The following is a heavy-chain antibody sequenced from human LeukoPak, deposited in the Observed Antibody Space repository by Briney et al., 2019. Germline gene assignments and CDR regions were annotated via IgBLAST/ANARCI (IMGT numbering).Heavy chain of an antibody. Sequence: PSETLSLTCIVSGGSISSYYWSWIRQPAGKGLEWIERIYTSGSTNYNPSLKSRVTMSVDTSKNQFSLKLSSVTAADTAVYYCAREVSYCSGGSCSFFDYWGQGTLVTVSS. CDR1: GGSISSYY. V-gene: IGHV4-4*07. J-gene: IGHJ4*02. CDR2: IYTSGST. CDR3: AREVSYCSGGSCSFFDY. D-gene: IGHD2-15*01.